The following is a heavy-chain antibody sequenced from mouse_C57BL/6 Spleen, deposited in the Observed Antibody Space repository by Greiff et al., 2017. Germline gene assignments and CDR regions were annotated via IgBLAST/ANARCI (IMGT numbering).Heavy chain of an antibody. D-gene: IGHD1-1*01. V-gene: IGHV1-72*01. CDR1: GYTFTSYW. J-gene: IGHJ4*01. Sequence: VLLQQPGAELVKPGASVKLSCKASGYTFTSYWMHWVKQRPGRGLEWIGRIGPSSGCTKYNEKFKSKATLTVDKPSSTAYMQLSSLTSEDSAVYYGAREITTVVADAMDYWGQGTSVTVSA. CDR3: AREITTVVADAMDY. CDR2: IGPSSGCT.